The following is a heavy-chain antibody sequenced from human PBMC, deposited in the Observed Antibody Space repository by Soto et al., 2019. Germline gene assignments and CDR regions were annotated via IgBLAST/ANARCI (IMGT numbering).Heavy chain of an antibody. CDR1: GFTFSSYA. CDR3: AKYAVVVTAAIRVLVPCWFEP. J-gene: IGHJ5*02. CDR2: ISGSGGST. V-gene: IGHV3-23*01. Sequence: GGSLRLSCAASGFTFSSYAMSWVRQAPGKGLEWVSAISGSGGSTYYADSVKGRFTISRDNSKNTLYLQMNSLRAEDTAVYYCAKYAVVVTAAIRVLVPCWFEPWGQGTLVTVSA. D-gene: IGHD2-2*02.